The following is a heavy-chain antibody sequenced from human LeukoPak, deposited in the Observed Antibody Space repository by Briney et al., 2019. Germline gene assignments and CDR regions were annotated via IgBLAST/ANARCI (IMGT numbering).Heavy chain of an antibody. Sequence: HAGGSLGLSCAASGFMFRSFEMYWVRQAPGKGLEWIAYISSGATTMYYADSVKGRFTISRDDAKNSLFLQMNSLRAEDTAVYYCALLAVASDFDYWGQGALVTVSS. CDR2: ISSGATTM. D-gene: IGHD6-19*01. V-gene: IGHV3-48*03. CDR3: ALLAVASDFDY. CDR1: GFMFRSFE. J-gene: IGHJ4*02.